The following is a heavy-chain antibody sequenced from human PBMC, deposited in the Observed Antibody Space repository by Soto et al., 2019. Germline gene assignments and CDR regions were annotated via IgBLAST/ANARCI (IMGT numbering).Heavy chain of an antibody. CDR1: GFTFSSYS. D-gene: IGHD4-17*01. CDR3: ARASTVYYYYYMDG. CDR2: ISSSSSTI. Sequence: PGGSLRLSCAASGFTFSSYSMNWVRQAPGKGLEWVSYISSSSSTIYYADSVKGRFTISRDNAKNSLYLQMNSLRAEDTAVYYCARASTVYYYYYMDGWGKGTTVTVAS. J-gene: IGHJ6*03. V-gene: IGHV3-48*01.